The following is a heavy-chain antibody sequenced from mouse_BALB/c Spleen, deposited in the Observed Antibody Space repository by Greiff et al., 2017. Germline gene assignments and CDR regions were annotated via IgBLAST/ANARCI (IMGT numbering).Heavy chain of an antibody. Sequence: VQLVESGPGLVAPSQSLSITCTVSGFSLTSYGVHWVRQPPGKGLEWLGVIWAGGSTNYNSALMSRLSISKDNSKSQVFLKMNSLQTDDTAMYYCAREGGYDYDGDYYAMDHWGQGTSVTVSS. CDR3: AREGGYDYDGDYYAMDH. D-gene: IGHD2-4*01. V-gene: IGHV2-9*02. CDR1: GFSLTSYG. J-gene: IGHJ4*01. CDR2: IWAGGST.